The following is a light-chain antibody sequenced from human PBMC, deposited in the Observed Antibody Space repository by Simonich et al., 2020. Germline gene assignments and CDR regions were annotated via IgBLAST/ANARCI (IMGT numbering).Light chain of an antibody. CDR1: QGVLYSSNNKNY. Sequence: DIVMTQSPDSLAVSLGERATINFKSSQGVLYSSNNKNYLAWHQQKPGQPPKLRIYWASTRESGVPDRFSGSGSGTDCTLTIGGMQAEDVAVYYCQQYYSTPWTFGQGTKVEIK. CDR3: QQYYSTPWT. V-gene: IGKV4-1*01. J-gene: IGKJ1*01. CDR2: WAS.